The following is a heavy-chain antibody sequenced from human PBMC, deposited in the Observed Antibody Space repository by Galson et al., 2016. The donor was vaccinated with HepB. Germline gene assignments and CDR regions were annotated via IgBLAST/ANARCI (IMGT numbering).Heavy chain of an antibody. J-gene: IGHJ5*02. CDR3: ARASIVPGARMVFDP. V-gene: IGHV4-4*02. CDR2: IYHTGTT. D-gene: IGHD2-2*01. Sequence: SETLSLTCAVSSASINDSNWWTWVRQVPGRGLEWIGEIYHTGTTNNNPFLNSRFTLSIDKSTNQFSLNLTSVTAADTAVYFCARASIVPGARMVFDPWGQGILVTVSS. CDR1: SASINDSNW.